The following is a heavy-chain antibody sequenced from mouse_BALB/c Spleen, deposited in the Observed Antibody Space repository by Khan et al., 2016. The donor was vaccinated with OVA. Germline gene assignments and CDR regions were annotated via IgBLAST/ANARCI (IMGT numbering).Heavy chain of an antibody. V-gene: IGHV9-3-1*01. CDR1: GYTFTNYG. CDR3: ASGGYWYFDV. D-gene: IGHD1-1*02. CDR2: INTYTGEP. J-gene: IGHJ1*01. Sequence: QIQLVQSGPELKKPGETVKISCKASGYTFTNYGMNWVKQALGKGLKWMGWINTYTGEPTYADDFKGRFVFSLETSASTAYLQINNLKNEDTATYFCASGGYWYFDVWGAGTTVTVSS.